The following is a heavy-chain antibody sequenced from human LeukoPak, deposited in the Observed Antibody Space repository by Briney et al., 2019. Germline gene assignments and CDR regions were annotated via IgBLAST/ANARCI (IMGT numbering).Heavy chain of an antibody. CDR3: ARDFAYKKFDY. CDR2: ISGSGDNT. J-gene: IGHJ4*02. V-gene: IGHV3-23*01. D-gene: IGHD2-21*01. Sequence: GGSLRLSCAASGFTFSSYAMSWVRQAPGKGLEWVSIISGSGDNTYYADSMKGRFTISRDNSKNTLYLQMNSLRAEDTAVYYCARDFAYKKFDYWGQGTLVTVSS. CDR1: GFTFSSYA.